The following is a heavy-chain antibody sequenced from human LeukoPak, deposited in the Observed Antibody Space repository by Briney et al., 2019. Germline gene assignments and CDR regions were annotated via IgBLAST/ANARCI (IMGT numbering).Heavy chain of an antibody. CDR2: IRPNSGDT. V-gene: IGHV1-2*02. CDR3: ARADSENYYRSSGY. Sequence: ASVKLSCKASGYTFTSYYMHWVRQAPGQGFEWMGWIRPNSGDTVYAQKFQGRVTMTRDTSISTAYMELSSLRYDDTAVYYCARADSENYYRSSGYWGQGTLVTVSS. CDR1: GYTFTSYY. D-gene: IGHD1-26*01. J-gene: IGHJ4*02.